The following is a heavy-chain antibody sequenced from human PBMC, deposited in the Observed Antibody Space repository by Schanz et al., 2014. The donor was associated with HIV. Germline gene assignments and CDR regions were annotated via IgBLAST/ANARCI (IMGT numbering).Heavy chain of an antibody. V-gene: IGHV1-18*01. J-gene: IGHJ4*02. Sequence: QVQLVQSGAEVKKPGASVKVSCKASGYTFTSYGISWVRQAPGQGLEWMGWISAYDGNTNYAQKFQGRVTMTTDTSISTAFMERSRLRSDDTAVYYCATCRCDGELSLLRYWGQGTLVTVSS. CDR2: ISAYDGNT. CDR1: GYTFTSYG. D-gene: IGHD3-16*02. CDR3: ATCRCDGELSLLRY.